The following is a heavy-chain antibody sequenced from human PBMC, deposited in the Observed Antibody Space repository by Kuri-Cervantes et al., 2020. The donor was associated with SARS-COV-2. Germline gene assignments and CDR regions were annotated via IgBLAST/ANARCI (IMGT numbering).Heavy chain of an antibody. Sequence: GESLKISCAASGFTFSDYYMSWIRQAPGKGLEWVSYISSISSYTNYADSVKGRLTITRDNAKNSPYQQMNSLRAEDTAVYYCARVDGDYYEAFDIWGQGAMVTVSS. CDR3: ARVDGDYYEAFDI. V-gene: IGHV3-11*06. CDR1: GFTFSDYY. J-gene: IGHJ3*02. D-gene: IGHD4-17*01. CDR2: ISSISSYT.